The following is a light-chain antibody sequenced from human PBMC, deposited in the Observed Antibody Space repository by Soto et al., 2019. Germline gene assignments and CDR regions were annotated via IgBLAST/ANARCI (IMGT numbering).Light chain of an antibody. Sequence: EIVMTPSPATLSVSPVERATLSCRASQSVRSSFLAWFQQRPGQAPRLLIFGASNRATGIPDRFSGGGSGTDFTLTISRLEAEDFAVYYCQHYAYSTWTFGQGTKVDIK. CDR3: QHYAYSTWT. V-gene: IGKV3-20*01. J-gene: IGKJ1*01. CDR1: QSVRSSF. CDR2: GAS.